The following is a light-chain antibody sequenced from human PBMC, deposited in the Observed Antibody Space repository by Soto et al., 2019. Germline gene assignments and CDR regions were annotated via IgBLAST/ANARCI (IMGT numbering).Light chain of an antibody. CDR1: QSINNY. V-gene: IGKV1-5*01. CDR2: DAS. Sequence: DIQLTQYAYTLSEPVEDRVTITCQASQSINNYLTWYQQKPGKAPKFLIYDASSLESGVPSRFSGSGSGTEFTLTISSLQPDDFATYYCQQYNSYSGTFGQGTKVDIK. CDR3: QQYNSYSGT. J-gene: IGKJ1*01.